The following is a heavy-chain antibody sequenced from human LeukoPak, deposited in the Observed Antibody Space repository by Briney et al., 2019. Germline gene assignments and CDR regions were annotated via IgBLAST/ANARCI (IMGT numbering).Heavy chain of an antibody. CDR2: INPNSGGA. Sequence: ASVKVSCKASGYTFTGYYMHWVRQAPGQGLEWMGWINPNSGGANYAQRFQGRVTMTRDTSISTAYMELSRLRSDDTAVYYCARGDRFLVARLNYWGQGTLVTVSS. D-gene: IGHD6-6*01. CDR1: GYTFTGYY. J-gene: IGHJ4*02. CDR3: ARGDRFLVARLNY. V-gene: IGHV1-2*02.